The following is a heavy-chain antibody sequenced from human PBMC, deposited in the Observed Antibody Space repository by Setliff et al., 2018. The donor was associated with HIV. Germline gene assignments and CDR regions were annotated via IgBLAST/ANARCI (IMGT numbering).Heavy chain of an antibody. D-gene: IGHD5-18*01. CDR1: GYSISSGYF. CDR3: ARQVGSQYSYWAYYFDS. J-gene: IGHJ4*02. CDR2: LYHSGTN. V-gene: IGHV4-38-2*01. Sequence: PSETLSLTCAVSGYSISSGYFWGWIRQPPGKGLEWIGSLYHSGTNFYNPSLKSRATISLDTSTNRSSLKLNSVTAADTAIYYCARQVGSQYSYWAYYFDSWGQGALVTVSS.